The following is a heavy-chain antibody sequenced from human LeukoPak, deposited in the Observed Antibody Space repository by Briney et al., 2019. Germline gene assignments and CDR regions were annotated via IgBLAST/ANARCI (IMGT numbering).Heavy chain of an antibody. CDR1: GFTFSSYW. D-gene: IGHD5-18*01. J-gene: IGHJ4*02. V-gene: IGHV3-23*01. CDR2: FGGSAGNT. CDR3: ARYGYGYGTPFDY. Sequence: GGSLRLSCAASGFTFSSYWMSWVRQAPGKGLEWVSGFGGSAGNTYYADSVKGRFTLSRDNSKNTLFLQMNSLRAEDTAVYYCARYGYGYGTPFDYWGQGTLVTVSS.